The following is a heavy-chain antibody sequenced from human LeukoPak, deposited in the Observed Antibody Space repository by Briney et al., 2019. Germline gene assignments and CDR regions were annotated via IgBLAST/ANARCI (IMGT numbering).Heavy chain of an antibody. V-gene: IGHV4-31*03. CDR1: GGSISSGDYY. J-gene: IGHJ4*02. CDR2: IYYSGST. D-gene: IGHD3-22*01. CDR3: AREGYDSSYYYYLDY. Sequence: PSQTLSLTCTVSGGSISSGDYYWSWIRQHPGKGLEWIGNIYYSGSTYYNPSLKSRDTISVDTSKSQFSLKLSSVTAADTAVYYCAREGYDSSYYYYLDYWGQGTLVTVSS.